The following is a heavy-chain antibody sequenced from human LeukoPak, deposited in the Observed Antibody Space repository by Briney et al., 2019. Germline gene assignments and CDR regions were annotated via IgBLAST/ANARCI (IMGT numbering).Heavy chain of an antibody. D-gene: IGHD2-2*02. CDR3: VRNDALGYCSSTNCYTENWFDP. V-gene: IGHV3-66*01. Sequence: GGSQRLSCAASGLTVSSNYMSWVRQAPGKGLEWVSVIYSGGSTYYADSVKGRFTISRDNSKNTLYLQMNSLRAEDTAVYYCVRNDALGYCSSTNCYTENWFDPWGQGTLVTVSS. J-gene: IGHJ5*02. CDR2: IYSGGST. CDR1: GLTVSSNY.